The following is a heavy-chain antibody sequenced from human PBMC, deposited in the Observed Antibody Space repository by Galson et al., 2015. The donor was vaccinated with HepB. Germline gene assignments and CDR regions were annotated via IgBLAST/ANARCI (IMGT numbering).Heavy chain of an antibody. CDR1: GYSFISYW. J-gene: IGHJ3*02. V-gene: IGHV5-51*01. Sequence: QSGAEVKKPGESLKISCKGSGYSFISYWIGWVRQMPGKGLEWMGNIYAGDSETRYSPSFQGQVTISVDTSISTAYLQWSSLRASDTATYYCARSSTGDGFDIWGQGTMVTVSS. CDR3: ARSSTGDGFDI. CDR2: IYAGDSET. D-gene: IGHD5/OR15-5a*01.